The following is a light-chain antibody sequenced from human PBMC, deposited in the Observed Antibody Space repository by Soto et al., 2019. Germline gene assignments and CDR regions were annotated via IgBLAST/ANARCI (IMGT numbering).Light chain of an antibody. J-gene: IGLJ1*01. Sequence: QSALTQPASVSGSPGQSITISCTGTSSDVGGYNYVSWYQQHPGKAPKLMIYDVSSRPSGVSNRFSGSKSGNTASLTISGLQAEDEADYSCSSYTSSSSPYVFGTGTKVTVL. CDR2: DVS. V-gene: IGLV2-14*03. CDR1: SSDVGGYNY. CDR3: SSYTSSSSPYV.